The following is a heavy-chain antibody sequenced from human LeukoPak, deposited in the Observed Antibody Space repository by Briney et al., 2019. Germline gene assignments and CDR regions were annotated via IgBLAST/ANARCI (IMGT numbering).Heavy chain of an antibody. CDR1: GFDFGDSV. J-gene: IGHJ6*02. CDR2: ISRDGTDR. V-gene: IGHV3-33*08. Sequence: PGGSLRLSCAATGFDFGDSVMHWVRQAPGEGLEWVAIISRDGTDRRYEDSVKGRFTISRDNSKSMLYLQMNSLRAEDTAVYYCCDGMDVWGQGTTVAVSS. CDR3: CDGMDV.